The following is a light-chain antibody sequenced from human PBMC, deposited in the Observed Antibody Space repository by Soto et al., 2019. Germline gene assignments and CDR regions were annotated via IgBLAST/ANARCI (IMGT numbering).Light chain of an antibody. CDR3: CSYAGRSTLV. CDR1: SIDVGSYDL. Sequence: QSALTQPASVSGSPGQSITVSCTGISIDVGSYDLVSWYQQHPGKAPKLMIYEGSKRPSGVSNRFSGSKSGNTASLTISGLQTEDEADYSCCSYAGRSTLVFGGGTKLTVL. CDR2: EGS. V-gene: IGLV2-23*01. J-gene: IGLJ3*02.